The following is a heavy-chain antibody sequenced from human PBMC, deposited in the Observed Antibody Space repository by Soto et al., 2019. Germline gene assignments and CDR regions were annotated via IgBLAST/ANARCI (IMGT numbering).Heavy chain of an antibody. CDR1: GGSISSGGYS. J-gene: IGHJ5*02. Sequence: QLQLQESGSGLVKPSQTLSLTCAVSGGSISSGGYSWSWLRQPPGKGLEWLGYIYHSGSTYYNPSLKSRVTISVDRAKHQLSLKLSSVTASDTAVYYWARVIAAGASGWFDPWGQGTLVTVSS. CDR2: IYHSGST. V-gene: IGHV4-30-2*01. CDR3: ARVIAAGASGWFDP. D-gene: IGHD6-6*01.